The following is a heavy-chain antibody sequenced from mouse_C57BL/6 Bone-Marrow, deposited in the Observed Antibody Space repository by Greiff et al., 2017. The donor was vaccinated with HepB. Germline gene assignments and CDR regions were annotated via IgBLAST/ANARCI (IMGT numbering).Heavy chain of an antibody. V-gene: IGHV5-4*01. Sequence: EVMLVESGGGLVKPGGSLKLSCAASGFTFSSYAMSWVRQTPEKRLEWVATISDGGSYTYYPDNVKGRFTISRDNAKNNLYLQMSHLKSEDTAMYYCARDRNYYGSRGFAYWGQGTLVTVSA. CDR2: ISDGGSYT. J-gene: IGHJ3*01. CDR3: ARDRNYYGSRGFAY. D-gene: IGHD1-1*01. CDR1: GFTFSSYA.